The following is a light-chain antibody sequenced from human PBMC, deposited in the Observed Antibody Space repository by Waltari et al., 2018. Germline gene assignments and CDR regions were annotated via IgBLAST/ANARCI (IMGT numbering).Light chain of an antibody. CDR2: DAS. CDR1: QSVSSY. Sequence: EIVLTQSPATLSLSPGERATPSCRASQSVSSYLAWYQQKPGQAPRLLNYDASNRATGIPARFSGIGSGTDFTLTISSLEPEDFAVYYCQQRSNWPPMYTFGQGTKLEIK. CDR3: QQRSNWPPMYT. V-gene: IGKV3-11*01. J-gene: IGKJ2*01.